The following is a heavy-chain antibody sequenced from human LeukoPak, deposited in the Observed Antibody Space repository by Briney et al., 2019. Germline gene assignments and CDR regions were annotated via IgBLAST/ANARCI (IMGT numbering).Heavy chain of an antibody. V-gene: IGHV3-48*01. CDR2: ISSGSRTI. J-gene: IGHJ4*02. CDR3: ARESISGHRDFDY. CDR1: GFTFSGYS. D-gene: IGHD1-26*01. Sequence: GSLRLSCAASGFTFSGYSMNWVRQAPGKGLEWLSYISSGSRTIYYADSVKGRFTVSRDNAKTSLYLQMNSLRAEDTAVYYCARESISGHRDFDYWGQGALVTVSS.